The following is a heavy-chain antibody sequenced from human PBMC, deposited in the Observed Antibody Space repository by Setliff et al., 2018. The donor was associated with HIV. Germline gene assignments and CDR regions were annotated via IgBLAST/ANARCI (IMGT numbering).Heavy chain of an antibody. V-gene: IGHV4-34*01. CDR2: VTHSGST. CDR1: GGSLSGFY. J-gene: IGHJ4*02. Sequence: SETLSLTCAVYGGSLSGFYWTFIRQSPGKGLEWIGEVTHSGSTTYDPSLKSRITISVDTSKNQFSLKLTSVTAADTAVYYCVTSSSWSSRLNFWGPGMLVTVSS. D-gene: IGHD2-2*01. CDR3: VTSSSWSSRLNF.